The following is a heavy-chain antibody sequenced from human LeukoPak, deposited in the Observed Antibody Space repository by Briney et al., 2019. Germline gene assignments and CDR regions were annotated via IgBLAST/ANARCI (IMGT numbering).Heavy chain of an antibody. CDR3: ALVPRLGRRAWSYTFDT. CDR2: IYTNESET. D-gene: IGHD1-26*01. CDR1: GYSFSTYC. Sequence: GASVKISCQASGYSFSTYCIVWVRQIPGKGLEWLGGIYTNESETTYTPTSQGKATISTDKSVSTAYLQWSRLQASDTGTYFCALVPRLGRRAWSYTFDTWGEGTPVTVSS. V-gene: IGHV5-51*01. J-gene: IGHJ4*02.